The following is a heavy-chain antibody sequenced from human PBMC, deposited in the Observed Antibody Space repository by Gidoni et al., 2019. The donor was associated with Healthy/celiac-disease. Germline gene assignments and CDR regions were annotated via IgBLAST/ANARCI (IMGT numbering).Heavy chain of an antibody. CDR2: ISSSSSYT. Sequence: EVQLVESGGGLVKPGGSLRLSCAASGFTFSSYSMNWVRQAPGKGLEWVSSISSSSSYTYYADSVKGRFTISRDNAKNSLYLQMNSLRAEDTAVYYCARDQETIAARPGIRFDPWGQGTLVTVSS. CDR3: ARDQETIAARPGIRFDP. CDR1: GFTFSSYS. V-gene: IGHV3-21*01. J-gene: IGHJ5*02. D-gene: IGHD6-6*01.